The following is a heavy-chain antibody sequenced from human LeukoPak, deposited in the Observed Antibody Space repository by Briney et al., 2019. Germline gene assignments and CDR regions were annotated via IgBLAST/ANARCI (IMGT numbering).Heavy chain of an antibody. CDR1: GGSICNYY. CDR3: AAYSGYSYGYFHY. D-gene: IGHD5-18*01. J-gene: IGHJ4*02. CDR2: IYYSGST. Sequence: PSETLSLTCTVSGGSICNYYWSWIRQPPGKGLEWIGYIYYSGSTNYNPSLKSRVTISVDTSKNQFSLKLSSVTAADTAVYYCAAYSGYSYGYFHYWGQGTLVTVSS. V-gene: IGHV4-59*01.